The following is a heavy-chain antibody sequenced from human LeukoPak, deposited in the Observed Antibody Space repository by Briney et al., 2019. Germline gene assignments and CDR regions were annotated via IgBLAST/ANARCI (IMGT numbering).Heavy chain of an antibody. J-gene: IGHJ3*02. D-gene: IGHD1-26*01. CDR1: GFAFSSYA. V-gene: IGHV3-23*01. CDR3: AGSKFSGSYYRSRAFDI. Sequence: PGGSLRLSCAASGFAFSSYAMSWVRQPPGKGLEWVSVISRRDDYTYYADSVKGRFTISRDNSKNTLYLQMNSLRAEDTAVYYCAGSKFSGSYYRSRAFDIWGQGTMVTVSS. CDR2: ISRRDDYT.